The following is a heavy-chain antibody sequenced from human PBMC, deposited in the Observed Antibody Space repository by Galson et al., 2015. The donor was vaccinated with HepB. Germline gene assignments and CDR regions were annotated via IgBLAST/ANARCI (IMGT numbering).Heavy chain of an antibody. CDR3: ARGTYSGYYFDY. D-gene: IGHD5-12*01. J-gene: IGHJ4*02. CDR2: IYWDDDK. CDR1: GFSLSTSGVG. V-gene: IGHV2-5*02. Sequence: PALVKPTQTLTVTCTFSGFSLSTSGVGVGWIRQPPGKALEWLALIYWDDDKRYSPSLKSRLTISKDTSKNQVVLTMTNMDPVDTATYYCARGTYSGYYFDYWGQGTLVTVSS.